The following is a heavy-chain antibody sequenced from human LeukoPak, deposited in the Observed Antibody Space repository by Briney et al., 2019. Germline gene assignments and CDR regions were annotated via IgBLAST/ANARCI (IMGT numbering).Heavy chain of an antibody. CDR3: AKGEFGGVNY. J-gene: IGHJ4*02. CDR1: GFIFDDYD. D-gene: IGHD3-3*01. CDR2: ISWNSGYT. V-gene: IGHV3-9*01. Sequence: GGSLRLSCAGSGFIFDDYDMYWVRQPPGKGLEWVSGISWNSGYTGYADSVKGRFTISRDDAKNSLYLQMNSLRAEDTALYYCAKGEFGGVNYWGQGTLVTVSS.